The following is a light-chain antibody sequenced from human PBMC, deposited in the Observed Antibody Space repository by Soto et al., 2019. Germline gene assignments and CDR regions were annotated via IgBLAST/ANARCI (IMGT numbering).Light chain of an antibody. CDR3: QQSYSTPQVNT. CDR1: QSISSY. V-gene: IGKV1-39*01. J-gene: IGKJ2*01. CDR2: AAS. Sequence: DIQMTQSPSSLSASVGDRVTITCRASQSISSYLNWYQQKPGKAPKLLIYAASSLQSGVPSRFSGSGSGTDFTLTISSLQPEDFATYYCQQSYSTPQVNTFGQGTKLEIK.